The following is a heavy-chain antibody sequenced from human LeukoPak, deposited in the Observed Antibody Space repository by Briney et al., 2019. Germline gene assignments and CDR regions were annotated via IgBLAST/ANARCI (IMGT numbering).Heavy chain of an antibody. V-gene: IGHV4-4*07. CDR1: GGSISSYY. CDR3: ARDDKQLGHAFDI. CDR2: MYSSGNT. D-gene: IGHD6-6*01. Sequence: PSETLSLTCSVSGGSISSYYWSWTRQPAGKGLEWIGRMYSSGNTNYNPSLKSRVTMSVGTSKNQFSLKLTSVTAADTAVYYCARDDKQLGHAFDIWGQGTMVTVSS. J-gene: IGHJ3*02.